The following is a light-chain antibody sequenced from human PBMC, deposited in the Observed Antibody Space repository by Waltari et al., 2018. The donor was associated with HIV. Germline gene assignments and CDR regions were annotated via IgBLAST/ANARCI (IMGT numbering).Light chain of an antibody. V-gene: IGLV2-14*01. CDR2: DAN. J-gene: IGLJ2*01. CDR1: DSPILGYSY. Sequence: QSAVTQPASVSGSLGQSITISCTRADSPILGYSYFSWHQHHPDRAPRLLIVDANSRPSGVSFRSSGSKSGDTAFLTIAGLQVEDEADYYCASYIIGHAFVFGGGTKVTVL. CDR3: ASYIIGHAFV.